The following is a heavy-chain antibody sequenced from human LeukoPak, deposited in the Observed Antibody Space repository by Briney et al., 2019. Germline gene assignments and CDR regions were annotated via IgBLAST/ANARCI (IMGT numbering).Heavy chain of an antibody. CDR3: AKEGGRSSSFPIDY. CDR1: GFTFSSYA. Sequence: GGSLRLSCAASGFTFSSYAMSWVRQAPGKGLVWVSAISGSGGSTYYADSVKGRFTISRDNSKNTLYLQMNSLRAEDTAVYYCAKEGGRSSSFPIDYWGQGTLVTVSS. J-gene: IGHJ4*02. V-gene: IGHV3-23*01. CDR2: ISGSGGST. D-gene: IGHD6-6*01.